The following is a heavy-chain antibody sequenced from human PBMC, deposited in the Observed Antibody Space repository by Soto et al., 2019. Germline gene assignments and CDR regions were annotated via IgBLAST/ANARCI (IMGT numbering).Heavy chain of an antibody. CDR1: GVSINSGGYY. V-gene: IGHV4-31*03. Sequence: QVQLQESGPGLVKPSQTLSLTCSVSGVSINSGGYYWSWIRHHPGKGLEWIGYIYYTGHTFYNPPRKSRVAMSLDTSKNQFSLKLSSVTAADTAVYYCARGSQLERDALDIWGQGTMVTVSS. CDR3: ARGSQLERDALDI. CDR2: IYYTGHT. D-gene: IGHD1-1*01. J-gene: IGHJ3*02.